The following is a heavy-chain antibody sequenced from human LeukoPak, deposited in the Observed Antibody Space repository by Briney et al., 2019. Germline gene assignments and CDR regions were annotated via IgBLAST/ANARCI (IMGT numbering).Heavy chain of an antibody. CDR3: ARDRYYDSSGYYGAFDI. CDR2: IYSGGST. CDR1: GFTVSSNY. J-gene: IGHJ3*02. V-gene: IGHV3-53*01. Sequence: GGSLRLSCSASGFTVSSNYMSWVRQAPGKGLEWDSVIYSGGSTYYADSVKGRFTISRDNSKNTLYLQMNSLRAEDTAVYYCARDRYYDSSGYYGAFDIWGQGTMVTVSS. D-gene: IGHD3-22*01.